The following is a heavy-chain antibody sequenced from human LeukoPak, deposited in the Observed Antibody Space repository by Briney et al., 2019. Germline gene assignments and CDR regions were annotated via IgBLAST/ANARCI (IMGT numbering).Heavy chain of an antibody. CDR2: IWYDGSDE. Sequence: GGSLRLSCAASGSTFSSYGMHWVRQAPGKGLEWVAVIWYDGSDEYYADSVKGRFTISRDNSKNTLYLQMNSLTAEDTAVYYCARTNLYVDTAVNDAFDIWGQGTMVTVSS. CDR1: GSTFSSYG. J-gene: IGHJ3*02. V-gene: IGHV3-33*01. D-gene: IGHD5-18*01. CDR3: ARTNLYVDTAVNDAFDI.